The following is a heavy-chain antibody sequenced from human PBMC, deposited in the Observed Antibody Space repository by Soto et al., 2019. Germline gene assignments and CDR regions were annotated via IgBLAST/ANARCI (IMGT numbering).Heavy chain of an antibody. CDR1: GFTFSSYA. J-gene: IGHJ1*01. CDR2: ISGSGGST. Sequence: GGYLRLSCAASGFTFSSYAMSWVRQAPGKGLEWVSAISGSGGSTYYADSVKGRFTISRDNSKNTLYLQMNSLRAEDTAVYYFSKGGLHRGLFAPCGQGTLVIGSS. V-gene: IGHV3-23*01. D-gene: IGHD2-21*01. CDR3: SKGGLHRGLFAP.